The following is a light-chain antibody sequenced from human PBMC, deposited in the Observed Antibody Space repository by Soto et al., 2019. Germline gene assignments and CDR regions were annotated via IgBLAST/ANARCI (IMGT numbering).Light chain of an antibody. Sequence: EIVMTQSPAPLSGSPGERATLSCRASQSVNNKLAWYQQKPGQAPRLLIFDASTGATGIPARFSGSGSGTEFTLTISSLQSEDFAVYHCQQYENWPLTFGGGTKVDIK. CDR2: DAS. CDR3: QQYENWPLT. CDR1: QSVNNK. V-gene: IGKV3-15*01. J-gene: IGKJ4*01.